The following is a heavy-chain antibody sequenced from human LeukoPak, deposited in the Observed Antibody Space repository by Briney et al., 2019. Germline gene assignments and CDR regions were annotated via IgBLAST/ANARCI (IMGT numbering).Heavy chain of an antibody. V-gene: IGHV3-7*01. J-gene: IGHJ4*02. Sequence: GGSLRLSCAASGFTFSSYWMSWVRQAPGKGLEWVANIKQDGSEKYYVDSLKGRFPISRDNAKNSLYLQMKSLRADDTAVYYCAREEDDLYYFDYWGQETLVTVSS. D-gene: IGHD1-1*01. CDR1: GFTFSSYW. CDR2: IKQDGSEK. CDR3: AREEDDLYYFDY.